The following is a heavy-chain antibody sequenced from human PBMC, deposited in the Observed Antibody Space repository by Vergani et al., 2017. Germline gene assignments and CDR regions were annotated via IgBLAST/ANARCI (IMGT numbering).Heavy chain of an antibody. CDR2: LSVVGTS. V-gene: IGHV3-66*01. Sequence: EVRLVDSGGGLVQPGGSLRLSCAASGFSVSDNYMSWVRQSPGKGLEWVSILSVVGTSDYADSVKGRFTVSRDISKNTLHLQLNSLRVEDTALYFCSYGMDVWGQGTTVTVSS. CDR1: GFSVSDNY. CDR3: SYGMDV. J-gene: IGHJ6*02.